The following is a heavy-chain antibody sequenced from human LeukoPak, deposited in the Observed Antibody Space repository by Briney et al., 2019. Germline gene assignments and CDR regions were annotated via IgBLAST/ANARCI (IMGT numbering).Heavy chain of an antibody. Sequence: PGGSLRFSCAASGFTCSSYWMSWVRQAPGKGLEWVANIKQDGSEKYYVDSVKGRFTISRDNAKNSLYLQMNSLRAEDTAVYYCARDADYYDSSGYYHDYWGQGTLVTVSS. V-gene: IGHV3-7*01. D-gene: IGHD3-22*01. CDR3: ARDADYYDSSGYYHDY. CDR1: GFTCSSYW. J-gene: IGHJ4*02. CDR2: IKQDGSEK.